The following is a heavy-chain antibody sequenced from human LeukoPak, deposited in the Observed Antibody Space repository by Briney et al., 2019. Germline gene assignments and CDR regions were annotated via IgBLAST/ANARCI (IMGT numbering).Heavy chain of an antibody. Sequence: ASVKVSCKASGYTFTSYYMHWVRQAPGQGLEWMGIINPSGGSTSYAQKFQGRVTMTTDTSTSTAYMELRSLRSDDTAVYYCARVRGRTAMVDYWGQGTLVTVSS. D-gene: IGHD5-18*01. CDR3: ARVRGRTAMVDY. J-gene: IGHJ4*02. CDR2: INPSGGST. V-gene: IGHV1-46*01. CDR1: GYTFTSYY.